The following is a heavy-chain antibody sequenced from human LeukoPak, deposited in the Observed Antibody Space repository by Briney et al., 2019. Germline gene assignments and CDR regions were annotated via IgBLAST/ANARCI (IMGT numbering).Heavy chain of an antibody. J-gene: IGHJ4*02. V-gene: IGHV4-30-4*08. D-gene: IGHD3-3*01. CDR1: GGSISSGDNY. CDR2: IYYSGST. Sequence: KPSETLSLTCTVSGGSISSGDNYWGWIRQPPGKGLEWIGNIYYSGSTYYNPSLKGRLTISVDTSKNQFSLKLSSVTAADTAVYYCARGRRSITIFGVVSASFDYWGQGTLVTVSS. CDR3: ARGRRSITIFGVVSASFDY.